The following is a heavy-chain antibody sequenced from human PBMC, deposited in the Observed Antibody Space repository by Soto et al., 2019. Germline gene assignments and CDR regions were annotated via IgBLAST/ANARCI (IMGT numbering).Heavy chain of an antibody. Sequence: EVQLVESGGGLIQPGGSLRVSCAASGFTVSSNYMSWVRQAPGKGLEWVSLIYSGGSTSYADSVKGRFTISRDNSKNTLYLQMSSLRAEDTAVYYCAREYSSSWYVGLGYWGQGTLVTVSS. D-gene: IGHD6-13*01. CDR1: GFTVSSNY. CDR3: AREYSSSWYVGLGY. CDR2: IYSGGST. J-gene: IGHJ4*02. V-gene: IGHV3-53*01.